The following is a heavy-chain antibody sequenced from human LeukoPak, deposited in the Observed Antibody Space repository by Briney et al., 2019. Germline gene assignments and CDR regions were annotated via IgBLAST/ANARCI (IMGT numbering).Heavy chain of an antibody. J-gene: IGHJ4*02. Sequence: GGSLRLSCAASGFTFSSYGMHWVRQAPGKGLEWVAVISYDGSNKYYADSVKGRFTISRDNSKNALYLQMNSLRAEDTAVYYCAKAPTVDYWGQGTLVTVSS. V-gene: IGHV3-30*18. CDR1: GFTFSSYG. CDR2: ISYDGSNK. CDR3: AKAPTVDY.